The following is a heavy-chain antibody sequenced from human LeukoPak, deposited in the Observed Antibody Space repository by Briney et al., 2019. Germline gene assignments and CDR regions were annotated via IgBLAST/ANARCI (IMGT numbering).Heavy chain of an antibody. V-gene: IGHV3-9*01. CDR3: TKGRSEEMSTMSGSFAS. J-gene: IGHJ4*02. CDR2: INWNSDYI. Sequence: PGGSLRLSCEASGFIFDDFGMRWVRQAPGKGLEWVAGINWNSDYISYADSVKGRFTISRDNAKNSLYLQMNGLRTEDTAFYFCTKGRSEEMSTMSGSFASWGLGTLVTVST. D-gene: IGHD5-24*01. CDR1: GFIFDDFG.